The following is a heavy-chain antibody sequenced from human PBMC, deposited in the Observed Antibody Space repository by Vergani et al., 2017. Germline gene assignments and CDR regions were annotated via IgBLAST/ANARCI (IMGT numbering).Heavy chain of an antibody. Sequence: EVQLVESRGGLVQPGGSLRLSCTASGFTFGYYAMDWFRQAPGQGLEWVGGIRSKAYGQATIYAASVKGRFTISRDDSKSIAYLQMNNLQTEDTAMYYCVRDQVTMLRGSDALDIWGQGTMVTVSS. CDR3: VRDQVTMLRGSDALDI. J-gene: IGHJ3*02. V-gene: IGHV3-49*03. D-gene: IGHD3-10*01. CDR2: IRSKAYGQAT. CDR1: GFTFGYYA.